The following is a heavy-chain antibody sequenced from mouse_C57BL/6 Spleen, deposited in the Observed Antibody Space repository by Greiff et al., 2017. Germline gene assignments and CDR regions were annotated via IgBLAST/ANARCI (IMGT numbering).Heavy chain of an antibody. J-gene: IGHJ3*01. CDR1: GYTFTSYW. D-gene: IGHD2-4*01. Sequence: VKLQQPGAELVKPGASVKLSCKASGYTFTSYWMHWVKQRPGQGLEWIGMIHPNSGSTNYNEKFKSKATLTVDKSSSTAYMQLSSLTSEDSAVYYCARPFYDYDVAWFAYWVQGTLVTVSA. V-gene: IGHV1-64*01. CDR2: IHPNSGST. CDR3: ARPFYDYDVAWFAY.